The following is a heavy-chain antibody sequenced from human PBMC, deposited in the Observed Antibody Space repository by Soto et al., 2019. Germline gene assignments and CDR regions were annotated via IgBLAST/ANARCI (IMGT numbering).Heavy chain of an antibody. V-gene: IGHV1-46*01. D-gene: IGHD2-2*01. Sequence: GASVTVSCKASGYTFTSYYMHWVRQAPGQGLEWMGIINPSGGSTSYAQKFQGRVTMTRDTSTSTIYMELSSLRSEDTAFYYCARGIVVLPAAKVYGMDSWGQGTTVTVSS. CDR2: INPSGGST. J-gene: IGHJ6*02. CDR3: ARGIVVLPAAKVYGMDS. CDR1: GYTFTSYY.